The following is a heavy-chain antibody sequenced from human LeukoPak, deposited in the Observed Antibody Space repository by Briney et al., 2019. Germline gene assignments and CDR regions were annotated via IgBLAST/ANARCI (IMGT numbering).Heavy chain of an antibody. Sequence: ASVKVSFKASGYTFTDYYMHWVRQAPGQGLEWMGWINPNSGVTNHAQNVQGRVTLTRDTSITPAYMELSSLRSDDSAVYYCAGEYCSGGSCRQGFDYWGQGTLVTVSS. CDR2: INPNSGVT. CDR1: GYTFTDYY. J-gene: IGHJ4*02. CDR3: AGEYCSGGSCRQGFDY. V-gene: IGHV1-2*02. D-gene: IGHD2-15*01.